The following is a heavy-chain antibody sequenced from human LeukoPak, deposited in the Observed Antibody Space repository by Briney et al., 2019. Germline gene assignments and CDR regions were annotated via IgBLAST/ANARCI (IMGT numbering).Heavy chain of an antibody. CDR2: INHSGST. CDR3: ARGLATRGLRYGGNSVLTHAYGMDV. V-gene: IGHV4-34*01. J-gene: IGHJ6*02. D-gene: IGHD4-23*01. CDR1: GGSFSGYY. Sequence: PSETLSLTCAVYGGSFSGYYWSWIRQPPGKGLEWIGEINHSGSTNYNPSLKSRVTISVDTSKNQFSLKLSSVTAADTAVYYCARGLATRGLRYGGNSVLTHAYGMDVWGQGTTVTVSS.